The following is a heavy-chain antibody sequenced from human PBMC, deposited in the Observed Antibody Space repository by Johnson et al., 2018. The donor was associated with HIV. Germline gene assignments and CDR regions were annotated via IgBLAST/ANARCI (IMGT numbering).Heavy chain of an antibody. J-gene: IGHJ3*02. CDR3: ARGLLWFGELLEAFDI. Sequence: VQLVESGGGLVQPGGSLRLSCAASGFTFSSYAMSWVRQAPGKGLEWVSAISGRGGSTFYADSVKGRFTISRDNSKNTLYLQMNSLRTEDTAVYYCARGLLWFGELLEAFDIWGQGTMVTVSS. V-gene: IGHV3-23*04. CDR1: GFTFSSYA. CDR2: ISGRGGST. D-gene: IGHD3-10*01.